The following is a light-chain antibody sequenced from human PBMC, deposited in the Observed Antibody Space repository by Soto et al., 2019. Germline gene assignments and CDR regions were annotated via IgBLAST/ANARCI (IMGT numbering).Light chain of an antibody. J-gene: IGKJ1*01. CDR3: QQYGSSPRT. Sequence: EIVLTQSPGTLSLSPGERATLSCRASQSVSSSYLAWCQQKPGQSPRLLIYVASSRATGIPDRFSGSGSGTDFTLTISRLEPEDFAVYYCQQYGSSPRTFGQGTKVDIK. CDR2: VAS. V-gene: IGKV3-20*01. CDR1: QSVSSSY.